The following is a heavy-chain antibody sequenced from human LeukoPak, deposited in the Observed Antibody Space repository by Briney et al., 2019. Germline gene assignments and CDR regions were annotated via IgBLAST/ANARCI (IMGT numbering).Heavy chain of an antibody. CDR2: IYYSGST. V-gene: IGHV4-59*12. CDR3: ARGTEYYDFWSGSYHFDY. CDR1: GGSISSYY. Sequence: PSETLSLTCTVSGGSISSYYWSWIRQPPGKGLEWIGYIYYSGSTNYNPSLKSRVTISVDTSKNQFSLKLSSVTAADTAVYYCARGTEYYDFWSGSYHFDYWGQGTLVTVSS. J-gene: IGHJ4*02. D-gene: IGHD3-3*01.